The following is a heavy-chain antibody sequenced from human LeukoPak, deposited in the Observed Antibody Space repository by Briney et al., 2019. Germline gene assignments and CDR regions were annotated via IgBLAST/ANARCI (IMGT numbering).Heavy chain of an antibody. Sequence: GGSLRLSCAASGFTFSNYDMSWVRQAPGEGLEWVSGISGSGGSTYYADSVKGRFTFSRDNSKNTLYLQMNSLRAEDTAVYYCANSPRGGNYWGQGTLVTVSS. J-gene: IGHJ4*02. V-gene: IGHV3-23*01. D-gene: IGHD3-16*01. CDR1: GFTFSNYD. CDR2: ISGSGGST. CDR3: ANSPRGGNY.